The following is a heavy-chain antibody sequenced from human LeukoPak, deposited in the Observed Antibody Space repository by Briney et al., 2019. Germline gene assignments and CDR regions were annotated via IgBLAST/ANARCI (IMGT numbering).Heavy chain of an antibody. V-gene: IGHV3-20*04. CDR1: GFTFDYYG. D-gene: IGHD3-3*01. CDR2: INWKGDST. Sequence: GGSLRLSCAASGFTFDYYGMIWFRQAPGKWLEGLSCINWKGDSTLYTHSVKGRFTISRAKAKKSLSLQMNSLRAEDTALYYCARDGLRFLEWLEGSLYYYYMDVWGKGTTVTVSS. J-gene: IGHJ6*03. CDR3: ARDGLRFLEWLEGSLYYYYMDV.